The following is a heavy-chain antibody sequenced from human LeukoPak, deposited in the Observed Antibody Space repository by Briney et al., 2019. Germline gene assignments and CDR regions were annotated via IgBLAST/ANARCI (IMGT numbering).Heavy chain of an antibody. J-gene: IGHJ4*02. CDR3: ARNSCPSGSCYDNRGYFDY. D-gene: IGHD2-15*01. Sequence: SETLSLTCTVSGGSISSYYWSWIRQPPGKGLEWIGYIYYSGSTNYNPSLKSRVTISVDTSKNHFSLKLSSVTAADTAVYYCARNSCPSGSCYDNRGYFDYWGQGTLVTVSS. CDR1: GGSISSYY. CDR2: IYYSGST. V-gene: IGHV4-59*08.